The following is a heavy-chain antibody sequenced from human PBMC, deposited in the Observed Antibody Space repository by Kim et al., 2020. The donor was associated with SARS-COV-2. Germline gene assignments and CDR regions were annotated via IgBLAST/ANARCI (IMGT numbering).Heavy chain of an antibody. CDR3: ARSYSGTYFSAFDI. J-gene: IGHJ3*02. D-gene: IGHD1-26*01. V-gene: IGHV4-4*09. Sequence: PSLKTRVITSAATSNNQFSLKLTSVTAADTAVYYCARSYSGTYFSAFDIWGQGTMVTVSS.